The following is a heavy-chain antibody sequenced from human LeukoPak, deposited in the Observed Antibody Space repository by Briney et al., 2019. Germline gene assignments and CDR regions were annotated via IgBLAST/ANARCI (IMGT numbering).Heavy chain of an antibody. CDR3: AKDPNGDYLGAFQFQR. J-gene: IGHJ1*01. CDR2: ISDSGDAT. V-gene: IGHV3-23*01. D-gene: IGHD4-17*01. Sequence: GGSLRLSCEVSGFTFSNYGMNWVRQAPGKGLEWVSAISDSGDATYYADSVKGRFTISRDNSKSTLYLQMNNLGAEDTALYYCAKDPNGDYLGAFQFQRWGQGTLVTVSS. CDR1: GFTFSNYG.